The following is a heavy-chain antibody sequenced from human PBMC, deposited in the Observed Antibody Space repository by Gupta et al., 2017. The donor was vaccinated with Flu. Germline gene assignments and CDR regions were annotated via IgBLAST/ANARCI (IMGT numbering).Heavy chain of an antibody. CDR3: AKEKSTHIVVVPAAMPENGMDV. J-gene: IGHJ6*02. Sequence: QAPGKGLEWVSASSGSGGSTYYADSVKGRFTISRDNSKNTLYLQMNSLRAEDTAVYYCAKEKSTHIVVVPAAMPENGMDVWGQGTTVTVSS. D-gene: IGHD2-2*01. CDR2: SSGSGGST. V-gene: IGHV3-23*01.